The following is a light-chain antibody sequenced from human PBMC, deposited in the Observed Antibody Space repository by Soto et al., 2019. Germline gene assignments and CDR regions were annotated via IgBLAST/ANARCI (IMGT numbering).Light chain of an antibody. CDR3: QQYYNIPWT. V-gene: IGKV4-1*01. CDR2: WAS. Sequence: DIVMTQSPDSLAVSPGERATITCKSSQSVFYSSKSKNPVAWYQQKPGQPPKLLIYWASSRETGVPDRFSGSGSGTDFTLTISSLQAEDVAVYYCQQYYNIPWTFGQGTKVEVK. J-gene: IGKJ1*01. CDR1: QSVFYSSKSKNP.